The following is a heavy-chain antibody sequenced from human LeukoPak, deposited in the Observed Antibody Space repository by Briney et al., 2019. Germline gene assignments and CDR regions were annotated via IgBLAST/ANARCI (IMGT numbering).Heavy chain of an antibody. J-gene: IGHJ3*02. V-gene: IGHV4-61*01. CDR3: ARLVTRGYYDSSGRRIDAFDI. CDR2: IYYSGST. CDR1: GYSISSGYY. Sequence: PSETLSLTCTVSGYSISSGYYWGWIRQPPGKGLEWIGYIYYSGSTNYNPSLKSRVTISVDTSKNQFSLKLSSVIAADTAVYYCARLVTRGYYDSSGRRIDAFDIWGQGTMVTVSS. D-gene: IGHD3-22*01.